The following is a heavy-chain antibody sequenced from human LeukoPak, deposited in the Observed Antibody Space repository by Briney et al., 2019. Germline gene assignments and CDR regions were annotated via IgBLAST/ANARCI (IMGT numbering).Heavy chain of an antibody. CDR3: AKAGSGYFWYYFDY. Sequence: GGSLRLSCAASGFTFSSYAMSWVRQAPGKGLEWVSAIIDSGGSTYYADSVKGRFTISRDNSKNTLYLLMNSLRAEDTAVYYCAKAGSGYFWYYFDYWGQGTLVTVSS. J-gene: IGHJ4*02. CDR1: GFTFSSYA. V-gene: IGHV3-23*01. D-gene: IGHD3-22*01. CDR2: IIDSGGST.